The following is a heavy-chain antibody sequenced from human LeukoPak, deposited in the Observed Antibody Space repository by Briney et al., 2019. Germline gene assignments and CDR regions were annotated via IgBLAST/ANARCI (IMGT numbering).Heavy chain of an antibody. D-gene: IGHD3-22*01. CDR1: GGSISSSSYY. J-gene: IGHJ3*02. CDR2: IYYSGST. CDR3: ARGLMIGAFDI. V-gene: IGHV4-39*01. Sequence: PSETLSLTCTVSGGSISSSSYYWGWIRQPPGKGLEWIGSIYYSGSTYYNPSLKSRVTISVDTSKNQFSLKLSSVTAADTAVYYCARGLMIGAFDIWGQGTMVTVSS.